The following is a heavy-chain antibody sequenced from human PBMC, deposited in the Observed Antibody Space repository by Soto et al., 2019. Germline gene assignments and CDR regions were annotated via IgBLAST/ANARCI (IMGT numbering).Heavy chain of an antibody. CDR1: GYSFTSYW. CDR3: XXXXXXXXXETIADFYYYMDV. D-gene: IGHD6-13*01. CDR2: IYPGDSDT. V-gene: IGHV5-51*01. Sequence: SLKISCKGSGYSFTSYWIGWVRQMPGKGLEWMGIIYPGDSDTRYSPSFQGQVTISADKSISTAYLQWSSLKASDTAMYYCXXXXXXXXXETIADFYYYMDVWGKGTTVTVSS. J-gene: IGHJ6*03.